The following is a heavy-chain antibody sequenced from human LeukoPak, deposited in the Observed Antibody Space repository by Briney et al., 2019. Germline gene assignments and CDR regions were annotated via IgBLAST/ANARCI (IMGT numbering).Heavy chain of an antibody. V-gene: IGHV1-18*01. Sequence: ASVKVSCRASGYTFTSYGFSWVRQAPGQGLEWMGWISTYYGNTNYAQKLQDRVTMTTDTSTSTAYMELTSLRSDDTAVYYCARVYSTNYYGSGDRPFLFDYWGQGTVVTVSS. CDR2: ISTYYGNT. J-gene: IGHJ4*02. D-gene: IGHD3-10*01. CDR1: GYTFTSYG. CDR3: ARVYSTNYYGSGDRPFLFDY.